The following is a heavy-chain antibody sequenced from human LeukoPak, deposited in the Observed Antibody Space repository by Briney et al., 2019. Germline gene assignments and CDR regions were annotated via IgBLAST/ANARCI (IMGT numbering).Heavy chain of an antibody. CDR2: ISSSSSYI. J-gene: IGHJ4*02. Sequence: GGSLRLSCAASGCTFSSYSMNWVRQAPGKGLQWVSSISSSSSYIYYADSVKGRSTISRDNAKNSLYLQMTSLRAEDTAVYYCARTLNRGYYYGSAYWGQGTLVTVSS. V-gene: IGHV3-21*01. CDR3: ARTLNRGYYYGSAY. D-gene: IGHD3-10*01. CDR1: GCTFSSYS.